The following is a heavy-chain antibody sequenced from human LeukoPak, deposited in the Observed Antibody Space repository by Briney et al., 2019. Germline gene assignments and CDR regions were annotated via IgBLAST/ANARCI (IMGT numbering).Heavy chain of an antibody. Sequence: GGSLRLSCAASGFTLSDYWMHWVRQAPGKGLVWVARINGDGSSSTYADTVKGQFTISRDNAKNTLYLQMNSLRVEDTAVYYCARDPRNMGLDPWGQGTLVTVSS. J-gene: IGHJ5*02. CDR2: INGDGSSS. CDR1: GFTLSDYW. V-gene: IGHV3-74*01. CDR3: ARDPRNMGLDP. D-gene: IGHD1-14*01.